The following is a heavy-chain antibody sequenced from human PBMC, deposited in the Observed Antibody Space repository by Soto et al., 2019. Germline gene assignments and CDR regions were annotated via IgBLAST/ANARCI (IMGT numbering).Heavy chain of an antibody. CDR2: ISAAGDP. CDR3: VRTDRYFYGLDV. Sequence: EVQLVESGGRLVQPGGSVRVSCEASGVTFRNYDMHWVGQGTGKGLEWVSGISAAGDPDSADSVEGRFTISREIAQSPFSLPINSLRGGDTAVYYCVRTDRYFYGLDVWGQGTTVIVSS. V-gene: IGHV3-13*05. J-gene: IGHJ6*02. CDR1: GVTFRNYD.